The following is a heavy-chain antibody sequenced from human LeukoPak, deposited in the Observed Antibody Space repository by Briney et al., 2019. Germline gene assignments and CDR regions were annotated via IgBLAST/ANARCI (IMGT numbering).Heavy chain of an antibody. CDR1: GFTLSSYS. CDR2: ISSSSSYI. V-gene: IGHV3-21*01. D-gene: IGHD3-22*01. Sequence: SGGSLRLSCAASGFTLSSYSMNWVRHAPGKGLEWVSSISSSSSYIYYADSVKGRFTISRGNAKNSLYLQMNSLRAEDTAVYYCARVGYYDSSGYYWGQGTLVTVSS. J-gene: IGHJ4*02. CDR3: ARVGYYDSSGYY.